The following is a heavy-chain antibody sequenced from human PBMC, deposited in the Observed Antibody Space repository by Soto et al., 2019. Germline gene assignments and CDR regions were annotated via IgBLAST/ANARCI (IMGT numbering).Heavy chain of an antibody. CDR2: ISAYNGNT. V-gene: IGHV1-18*04. CDR1: GSTFTSYG. CDR3: ARDRIGYCSGGSCYTLGYYYYGMDV. Sequence: GASVQVSCKASGSTFTSYGISWVRQAPGQGLEWLGWISAYNGNTNYAQKLQGRVTMTTDTSTSTAYMELRSLRSDATAVYYCARDRIGYCSGGSCYTLGYYYYGMDVWGQGTTVTVSS. J-gene: IGHJ6*02. D-gene: IGHD2-15*01.